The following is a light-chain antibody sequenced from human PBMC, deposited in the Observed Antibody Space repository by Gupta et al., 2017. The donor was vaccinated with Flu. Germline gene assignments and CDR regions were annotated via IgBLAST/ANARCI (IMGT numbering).Light chain of an antibody. Sequence: SYELTQPPSMSVSPGQTASITCSGDKLGNKYGCWYQKQAGQPPLLVIYQDNKRPSGIPERFSGSNSGNTATLTISGTQTIDEADYYCQAWDSSTVVFGGGTKLTVL. J-gene: IGLJ2*01. CDR3: QAWDSSTVV. CDR2: QDN. CDR1: KLGNKY. V-gene: IGLV3-1*01.